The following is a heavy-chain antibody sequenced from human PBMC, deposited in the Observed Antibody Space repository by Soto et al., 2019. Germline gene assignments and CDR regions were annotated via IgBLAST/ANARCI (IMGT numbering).Heavy chain of an antibody. CDR3: ATTAGAWWFDP. J-gene: IGHJ5*02. CDR1: GFSFSNYW. V-gene: IGHV3-74*01. Sequence: GGSIRLSCAASGFSFSNYWVHWVRQAPGKGLVWVSRIKSDGSTTNYADSVKGRFTISRDNAKNTVYLQMNSLGVEDTAVYYCATTAGAWWFDPWGHGALVTVS. D-gene: IGHD6-19*01. CDR2: IKSDGSTT.